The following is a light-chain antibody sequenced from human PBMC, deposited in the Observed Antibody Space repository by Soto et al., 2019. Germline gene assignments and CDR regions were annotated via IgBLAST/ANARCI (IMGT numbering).Light chain of an antibody. CDR2: GAS. V-gene: IGKV3-20*01. Sequence: IVLTQFRGTLSLSPVERATLSCSSSQSVGSNYLAWYQQRPGQPPNLLIFGASHRAPDIPDRFSGSGSGTDFTPTISRLEPEDFAVYYCQQYGSSIQTFGQGTRLEI. J-gene: IGKJ5*01. CDR1: QSVGSNY. CDR3: QQYGSSIQT.